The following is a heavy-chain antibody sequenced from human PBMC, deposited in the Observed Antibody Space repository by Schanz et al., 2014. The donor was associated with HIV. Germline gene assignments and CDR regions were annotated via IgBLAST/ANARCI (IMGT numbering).Heavy chain of an antibody. CDR2: ISTYNGHT. J-gene: IGHJ4*02. V-gene: IGHV1-18*01. CDR3: ARVGSGSYYVRYFDY. Sequence: QLQLVQSGAEVRKSGASVKVSCKASGYTFTNYGITWVRQAPGQGLEWMGWISTYNGHTKYAQKFQGRLIMTRDTPTSTAYMELRSLRSDDTAVYYCARVGSGSYYVRYFDYWGQGTLVTVSS. D-gene: IGHD3-10*01. CDR1: GYTFTNYG.